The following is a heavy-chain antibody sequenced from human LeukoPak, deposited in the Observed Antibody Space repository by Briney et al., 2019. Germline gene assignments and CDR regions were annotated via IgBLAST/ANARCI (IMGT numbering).Heavy chain of an antibody. Sequence: SQTLSLTCAVYGGSFSGYYWSWSREPPGKGLECGGEINHSGSTNYNPSLKSRVTISVDTSKNQFSLKLSSVTAADPAVYYCARAKGLHPVRGVIITFDYWGQGTLVTVSS. CDR2: INHSGST. CDR3: ARAKGLHPVRGVIITFDY. J-gene: IGHJ4*02. V-gene: IGHV4-34*01. D-gene: IGHD3-10*01. CDR1: GGSFSGYY.